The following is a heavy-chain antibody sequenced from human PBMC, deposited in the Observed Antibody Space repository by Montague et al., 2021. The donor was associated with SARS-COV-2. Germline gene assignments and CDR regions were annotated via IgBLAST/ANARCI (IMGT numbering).Heavy chain of an antibody. V-gene: IGHV3-48*03. Sequence: RLSCAASGFTFSSYEMNWVRQAPGKGLEWVSYISSSANLIYYADSVKGRFTISRDNAKNSLYLQMNRLRAEDTAIYYCARDYYDSNGFLWAFDYWGQGTLVTVSS. D-gene: IGHD3-22*01. CDR2: ISSSANLI. CDR1: GFTFSSYE. CDR3: ARDYYDSNGFLWAFDY. J-gene: IGHJ4*02.